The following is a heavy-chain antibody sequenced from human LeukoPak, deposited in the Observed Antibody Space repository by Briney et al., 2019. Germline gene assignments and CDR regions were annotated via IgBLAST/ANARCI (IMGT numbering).Heavy chain of an antibody. V-gene: IGHV4-59*01. Sequence: SETLSLTCTVSGGSINSYYWSWIRQPPGKGLEWIGYIYNYGGTNYNPSLKSQVTISVDTSKNQFSLKLSSVTAADTAVYYCARDASQDFWSGSAFDPWGQGTLVTVSS. D-gene: IGHD3-3*01. CDR3: ARDASQDFWSGSAFDP. CDR2: IYNYGGT. J-gene: IGHJ5*02. CDR1: GGSINSYY.